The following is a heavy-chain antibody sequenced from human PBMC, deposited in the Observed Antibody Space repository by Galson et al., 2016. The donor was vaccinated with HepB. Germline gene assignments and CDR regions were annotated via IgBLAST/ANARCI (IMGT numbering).Heavy chain of an antibody. V-gene: IGHV3-53*01. CDR3: AREGDCRSNSCYTGWFDP. CDR1: GFSFSNHW. Sequence: SLRLSCAASGFSFSNHWMHWIRQAPGKGLEWDSVIHSGGTTYYADSVKGRFTISRDNTKNTLYLQMNNLSADDTAVYYCAREGDCRSNSCYTGWFDPWGQGSLVTVSS. CDR2: IHSGGTT. J-gene: IGHJ5*02. D-gene: IGHD2-2*02.